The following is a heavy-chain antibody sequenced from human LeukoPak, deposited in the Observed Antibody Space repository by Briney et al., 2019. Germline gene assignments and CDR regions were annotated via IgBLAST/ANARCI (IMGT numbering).Heavy chain of an antibody. Sequence: GGSLRLSCAASGFTFSSYAMHWVRQAPGKGLEWVAVISYDGSNKYYADSVKGRFTISRDNSKNTLYLQMNSLRAEDTAVYYCARAGVATDYWGQGTLVTVSS. CDR1: GFTFSSYA. J-gene: IGHJ4*02. V-gene: IGHV3-30-3*01. CDR3: ARAGVATDY. CDR2: ISYDGSNK. D-gene: IGHD3-3*01.